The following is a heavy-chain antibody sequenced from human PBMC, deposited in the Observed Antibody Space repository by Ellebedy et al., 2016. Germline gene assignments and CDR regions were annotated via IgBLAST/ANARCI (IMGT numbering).Heavy chain of an antibody. CDR2: IYYSGST. J-gene: IGHJ5*02. V-gene: IGHV4-59*01. CDR1: GGSISSYY. Sequence: SETLSLTCTVSGGSISSYYWSWIRQPPGKGLEWIGYIYYSGSTNYNPSLKSRVTISVDTSKNQFSLKLSSVTAADTAVYYCARYNGDYGNWFDPWGQGTLVAVSS. D-gene: IGHD4-17*01. CDR3: ARYNGDYGNWFDP.